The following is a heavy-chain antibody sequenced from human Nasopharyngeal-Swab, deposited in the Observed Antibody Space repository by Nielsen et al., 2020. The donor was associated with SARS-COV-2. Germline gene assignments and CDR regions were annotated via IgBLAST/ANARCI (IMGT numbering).Heavy chain of an antibody. J-gene: IGHJ4*02. V-gene: IGHV1-18*01. CDR3: ARDLGIAAAD. D-gene: IGHD6-13*01. Sequence: ASVKVSCKASGYTFTNYGISWVRQAPGQGLEWMGWISVYNGNTNSAQQFQSRVTMTTDTSTSTAYMELSSLRSEDTAVYYCARDLGIAAADWGQGTLVTVSS. CDR2: ISVYNGNT. CDR1: GYTFTNYG.